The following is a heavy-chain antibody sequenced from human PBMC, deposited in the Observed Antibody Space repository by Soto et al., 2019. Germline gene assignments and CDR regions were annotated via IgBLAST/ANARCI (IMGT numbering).Heavy chain of an antibody. D-gene: IGHD3-10*01. CDR1: GGSISSGGYY. CDR3: ARTDYGSGTYWEYYYHGMDV. CDR2: IYYSGST. Sequence: SETLSLTCTVSGGSISSGGYYWSWIRQHPGKGLEWIGYIYYSGSTYYNPSLKSRVTISVDTSKNQFSLKLSSVTAADTAVYYCARTDYGSGTYWEYYYHGMDVWGQGTTVTVSS. J-gene: IGHJ6*02. V-gene: IGHV4-31*03.